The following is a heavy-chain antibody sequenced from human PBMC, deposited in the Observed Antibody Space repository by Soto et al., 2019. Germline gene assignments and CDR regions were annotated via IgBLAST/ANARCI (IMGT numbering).Heavy chain of an antibody. J-gene: IGHJ4*02. Sequence: SGGSLRLSCAASGFTFSNAWMNWVRQAPGKGLEWVGRIKSKTDGGTTDYAAPVKGRFTISRDDSKNTLYLQMNSLKTEDTAVYYCTTEGPRGLLRFWPPETRIDYWGQGTLVTVSS. V-gene: IGHV3-15*07. CDR2: IKSKTDGGTT. D-gene: IGHD3-3*01. CDR1: GFTFSNAW. CDR3: TTEGPRGLLRFWPPETRIDY.